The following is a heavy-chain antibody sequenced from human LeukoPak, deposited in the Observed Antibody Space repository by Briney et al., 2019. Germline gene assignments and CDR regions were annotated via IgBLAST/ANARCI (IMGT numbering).Heavy chain of an antibody. V-gene: IGHV4-34*01. D-gene: IGHD3-16*02. CDR3: ARGRGYNSFDY. CDR2: INHSGST. Sequence: PSETLSLTCAVYGGSFSGYYWNWIRQPPGKGLEWIGEINHSGSTNYNPSLKSRVTISVDTSKNQFSLKLTSVTAADTAVYYCARGRGYNSFDYWGQGTLVTVSS. J-gene: IGHJ4*02. CDR1: GGSFSGYY.